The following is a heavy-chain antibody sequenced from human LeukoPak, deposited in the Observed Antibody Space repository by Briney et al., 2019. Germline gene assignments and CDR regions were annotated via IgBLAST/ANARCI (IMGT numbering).Heavy chain of an antibody. V-gene: IGHV4-61*02. CDR3: ARTYYGSGSYGSFDP. J-gene: IGHJ5*02. CDR2: IYTSGST. Sequence: SETLSLTCTVSGGSISSGSYYWSWIRQPAGKGLEWIGRIYTSGSTNYNPSLKSRVTISVDTSKNQFSLKLSSVTAADTAVYYCARTYYGSGSYGSFDPWGQGTLVTVSS. D-gene: IGHD3-10*01. CDR1: GGSISSGSYY.